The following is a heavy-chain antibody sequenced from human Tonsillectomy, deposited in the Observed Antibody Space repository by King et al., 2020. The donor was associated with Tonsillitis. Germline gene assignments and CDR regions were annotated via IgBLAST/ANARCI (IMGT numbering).Heavy chain of an antibody. J-gene: IGHJ3*02. Sequence: VQLVESGGGLVQPGGSLRLSCAASGLTFSRYWMHWVRQAPGKGLVWVSRIKSDGSSTTYADSVKGRFTISRDNAKNTLYLQMNSLRVEDTAVYYCARNYYYGSGSYYGLSDAFDIWGKGTMVTVSS. CDR3: ARNYYYGSGSYYGLSDAFDI. V-gene: IGHV3-74*03. D-gene: IGHD3-10*01. CDR1: GLTFSRYW. CDR2: IKSDGSST.